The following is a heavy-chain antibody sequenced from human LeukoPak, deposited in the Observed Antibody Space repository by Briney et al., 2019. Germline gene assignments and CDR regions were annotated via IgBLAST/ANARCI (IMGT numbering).Heavy chain of an antibody. CDR1: GGSISSSSYY. CDR3: AANSADYNTLGSSYKV. D-gene: IGHD3-10*01. J-gene: IGHJ4*02. CDR2: ISYSGTT. V-gene: IGHV4-39*01. Sequence: SETLSLTCTVSGGSISSSSYYWGWIRQPPGKGLEWIGSISYSGTTYYNPSLKSRVTISVDTSKNQFSLKLNSVTAADTAVFYCAANSADYNTLGSSYKVWGQGTLVTVSS.